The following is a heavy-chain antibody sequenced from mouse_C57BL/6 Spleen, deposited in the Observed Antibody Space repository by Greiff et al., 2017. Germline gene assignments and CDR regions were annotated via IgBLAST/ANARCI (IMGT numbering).Heavy chain of an antibody. D-gene: IGHD1-1*02. J-gene: IGHJ4*01. CDR2: ISNGGGST. V-gene: IGHV5-12*01. CDR1: GFTFSDYY. CDR3: ARRFIPLGYAMDY. Sequence: EVKVEESGGGLVQPGGSLKLSCAASGFTFSDYYMYWVRQTPEKRLEWVAYISNGGGSTYYPDTVKGRFTISRDNAKNTLYLQMSRLKSEDTAMYYCARRFIPLGYAMDYWGQGTSVTVSS.